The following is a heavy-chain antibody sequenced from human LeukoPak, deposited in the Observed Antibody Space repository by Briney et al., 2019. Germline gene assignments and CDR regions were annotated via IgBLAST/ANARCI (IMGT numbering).Heavy chain of an antibody. V-gene: IGHV4-4*02. CDR3: ARDLLGTPD. CDR2: IYHSGYT. D-gene: IGHD1-1*01. CDR1: GGSISTSNW. J-gene: IGHJ4*02. Sequence: PSETLSLTCAVSGGSISTSNWWSWVRQPPGKGLEWIGEIYHSGYTKYNPSLKSRVTISVDKTKNQFSLKLNSVTAADTAVYYCARDLLGTPDWGQGTLVTVSS.